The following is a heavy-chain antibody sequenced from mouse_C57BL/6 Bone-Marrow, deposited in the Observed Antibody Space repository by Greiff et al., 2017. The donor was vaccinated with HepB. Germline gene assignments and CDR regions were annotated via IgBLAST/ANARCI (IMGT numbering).Heavy chain of an antibody. CDR2: IDPSDSYT. CDR3: ARSLFITTVVATSFDY. CDR1: GYTFTSYW. V-gene: IGHV1-69*01. J-gene: IGHJ2*01. Sequence: QVQLQQPGAELVMPGASVKLSCTASGYTFTSYWMHWVKQRPGQGLEWIGEIDPSDSYTNYNQKFKGKSTLTVDKSSSTAYMQLSSLTSEDSAVYYCARSLFITTVVATSFDYWGQGTTLTVSS. D-gene: IGHD1-1*01.